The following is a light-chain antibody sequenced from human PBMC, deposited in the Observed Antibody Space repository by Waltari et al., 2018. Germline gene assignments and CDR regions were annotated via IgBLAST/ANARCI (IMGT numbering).Light chain of an antibody. Sequence: QSVLTQPPSASGTPGQRVAISCSGSFPTLQSNTVTWYQQLPGTAPKLLIYSDNQRPSGVPDRFSGSNSGTSASLAISGLQSEDEADYYCAAWDDSLNGIVFGGGTKLTVL. J-gene: IGLJ2*01. CDR1: FPTLQSNT. CDR2: SDN. V-gene: IGLV1-44*01. CDR3: AAWDDSLNGIV.